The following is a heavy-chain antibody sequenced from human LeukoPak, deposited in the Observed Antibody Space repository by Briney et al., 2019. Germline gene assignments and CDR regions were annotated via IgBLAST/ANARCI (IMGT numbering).Heavy chain of an antibody. CDR3: ARDYWYNWNDVQWFDP. CDR1: GFTFSSYS. Sequence: GGSLRLSCAASGFTFSSYSMNWVRQAPGKGLEWVSSISSSSSYIYYADSVKGRFTISRDNAKNSQYLQMNSLRAEDTAVYYCARDYWYNWNDVQWFDPWGQGTLVTVSS. D-gene: IGHD1-1*01. V-gene: IGHV3-21*01. J-gene: IGHJ5*02. CDR2: ISSSSSYI.